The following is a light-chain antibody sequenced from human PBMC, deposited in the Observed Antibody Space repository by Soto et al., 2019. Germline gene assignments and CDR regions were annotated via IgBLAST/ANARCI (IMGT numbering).Light chain of an antibody. CDR3: CSYAGSFVV. CDR1: SSDVGGNNY. J-gene: IGLJ2*01. Sequence: QSALTQPRSVSGSPGQSVTISCTGTSSDVGGNNYVSWYQQHPGKAPKLMIFAVSKRPSGVPDRFSGSKSGNPASLTISGLQAEDEADYYCCSYAGSFVVFGGGTKLPVL. V-gene: IGLV2-11*01. CDR2: AVS.